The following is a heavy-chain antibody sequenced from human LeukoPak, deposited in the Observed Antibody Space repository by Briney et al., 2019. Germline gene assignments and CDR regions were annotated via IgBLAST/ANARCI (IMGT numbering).Heavy chain of an antibody. CDR3: ARHVPQSAYPRHFDY. CDR2: IDPSDSYT. J-gene: IGHJ4*02. CDR1: GYSFTSYW. V-gene: IGHV5-10-1*01. Sequence: GESLRISCKGSGYSFTSYWISWVRQLPGKGLEWMRTIDPSDSYTNYSPSFQGHVTISADKSISTAYLQWSSLKASDIAMYYCARHVPQSAYPRHFDYWGQGTLVTVSS.